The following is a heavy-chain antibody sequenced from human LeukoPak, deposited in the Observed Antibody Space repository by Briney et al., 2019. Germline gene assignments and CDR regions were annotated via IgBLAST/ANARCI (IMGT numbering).Heavy chain of an antibody. Sequence: PGGSLRLSCAASGFTFSSYSMNWLRQAPGKGLEWVSSVSSSSNYIYYADSVKGRFTISRDNAKNSLYLQVNSLRAEDTAVYFCARGGGGYSSGTPEGFDIWGQGTMVTVSS. CDR2: VSSSSNYI. V-gene: IGHV3-21*01. CDR3: ARGGGGYSSGTPEGFDI. J-gene: IGHJ3*02. D-gene: IGHD5-18*01. CDR1: GFTFSSYS.